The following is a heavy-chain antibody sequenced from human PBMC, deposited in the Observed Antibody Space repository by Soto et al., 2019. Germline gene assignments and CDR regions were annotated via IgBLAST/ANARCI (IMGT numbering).Heavy chain of an antibody. CDR3: ARDRRSSTSCQVLDY. CDR2: IWYDGSNK. Sequence: QVQLVESGGGVVQPGRSLRLSCAASGFTFSSYGMHWVRQAPGKGLEWVAVIWYDGSNKYYADSVKGRFTISRDNSKNTLYLQMNSLRAEDTAVYYCARDRRSSTSCQVLDYWGQGTLVTVSS. V-gene: IGHV3-33*01. D-gene: IGHD2-2*01. J-gene: IGHJ4*02. CDR1: GFTFSSYG.